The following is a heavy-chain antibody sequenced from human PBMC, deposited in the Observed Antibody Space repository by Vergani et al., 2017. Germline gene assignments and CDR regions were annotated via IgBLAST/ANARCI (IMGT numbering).Heavy chain of an antibody. CDR2: IYYSGST. Sequence: QVQLQESGPGLVKPSQTLSLTCTVSGGSISSGGYYWSWIRQHPGKGLEWIGYIYYSGSTNYNPSLKSRVTISVDTSKNQFSLKLSSVTAADTAVYYCAREGDMGPSDAFDIWGQGTMVTVSS. D-gene: IGHD3-16*01. V-gene: IGHV4-61*08. CDR1: GGSISSGGYY. J-gene: IGHJ3*02. CDR3: AREGDMGPSDAFDI.